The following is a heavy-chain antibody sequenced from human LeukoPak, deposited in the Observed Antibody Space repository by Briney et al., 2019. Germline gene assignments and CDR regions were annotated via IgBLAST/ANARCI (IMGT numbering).Heavy chain of an antibody. V-gene: IGHV3-23*01. CDR2: ISGCGGST. J-gene: IGHJ4*02. Sequence: GGSLRLSCAASGFTVSSYAMSWVRQAPGKGLEWVSAISGCGGSTYYADSVKGRFTISRDNSKNTLYLQMNTLRAEDTAVYYCAKGYGSGSYYIPHWGQGTLVTVSS. CDR3: AKGYGSGSYYIPH. D-gene: IGHD3-10*01. CDR1: GFTVSSYA.